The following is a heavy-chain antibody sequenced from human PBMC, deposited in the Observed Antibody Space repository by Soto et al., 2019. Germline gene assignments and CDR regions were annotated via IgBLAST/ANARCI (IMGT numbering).Heavy chain of an antibody. V-gene: IGHV3-73*02. J-gene: IGHJ4*02. CDR3: TRTFDGSDYISADFDY. Sequence: EVQLVESGGDLVQPGGSLKLSCAASGFTFSGSAMHWVRQASGKGLEWVGHIRRRAKNYATVYAASVKGRFIISRDDSKNTAYLEMNSLKTDDTAVYYFTRTFDGSDYISADFDYWGQGTLVTVSS. CDR2: IRRRAKNYAT. D-gene: IGHD3-10*01. CDR1: GFTFSGSA.